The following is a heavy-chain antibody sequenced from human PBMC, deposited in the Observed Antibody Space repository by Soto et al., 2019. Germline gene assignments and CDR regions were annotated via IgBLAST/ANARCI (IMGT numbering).Heavy chain of an antibody. CDR3: AKDLAGATDYYGMDV. V-gene: IGHV3-30*18. CDR1: GFTFSSYG. J-gene: IGHJ6*02. Sequence: PGGSLRLSCAASGFTFSSYGMHWVRQAPGKGLEWVAVISYDGSNKYYADSVKGRFTISRDNSKNTLYLQMNSLRAEDTAVYYCAKDLAGATDYYGMDVWGQGTTVTVSS. CDR2: ISYDGSNK. D-gene: IGHD1-26*01.